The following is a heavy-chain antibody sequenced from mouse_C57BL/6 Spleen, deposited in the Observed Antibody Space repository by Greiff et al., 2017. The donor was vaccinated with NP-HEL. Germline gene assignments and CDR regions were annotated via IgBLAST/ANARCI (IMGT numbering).Heavy chain of an antibody. V-gene: IGHV1-9*01. Sequence: QVQLQQSGAELMKPGASVKLSCKATGYTFTGYWIEWVKQRPGHGLEWIGEILPGSGSTNYNEKFKGKATFTADTSSNTAYMQLSSLTTEDSAIYYCARPIYYGNYVLYYFDYWGQGTTLTVSS. D-gene: IGHD2-1*01. J-gene: IGHJ2*01. CDR3: ARPIYYGNYVLYYFDY. CDR2: ILPGSGST. CDR1: GYTFTGYW.